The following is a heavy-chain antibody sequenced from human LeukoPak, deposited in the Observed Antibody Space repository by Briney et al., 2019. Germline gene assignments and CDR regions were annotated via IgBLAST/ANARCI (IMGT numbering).Heavy chain of an antibody. D-gene: IGHD3-10*01. CDR2: INRGGST. CDR3: AGNYNYGRYFFDS. Sequence: PSETLSLSGAVYGGSFSGYYLNWIRQPPGKGLEWIGEINRGGSTNYNPSLKSRITISVDTSKNQFSLKLTSVTAADTAVYYCAGNYNYGRYFFDSWGQGILVTVSS. J-gene: IGHJ4*02. CDR1: GGSFSGYY. V-gene: IGHV4-34*01.